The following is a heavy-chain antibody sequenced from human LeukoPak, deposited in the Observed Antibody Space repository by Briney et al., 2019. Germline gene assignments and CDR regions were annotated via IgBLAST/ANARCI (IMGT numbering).Heavy chain of an antibody. Sequence: PSETLSLTCSVSGGSINSYWWSWIRQPAGKGLEFIGRIYTTGMTNYNPSLKSRVSMSVDTSKNQFSLELRSVTAADTAVYYCARDRVDGEGYWGQGTLVTVSS. V-gene: IGHV4-4*07. J-gene: IGHJ4*02. CDR2: IYTTGMT. CDR1: GGSINSYW. CDR3: ARDRVDGEGY. D-gene: IGHD3-10*01.